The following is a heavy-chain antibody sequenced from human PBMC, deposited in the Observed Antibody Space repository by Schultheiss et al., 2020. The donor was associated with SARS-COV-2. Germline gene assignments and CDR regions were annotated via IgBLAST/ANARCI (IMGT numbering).Heavy chain of an antibody. J-gene: IGHJ6*02. D-gene: IGHD1-26*01. CDR1: GGYISSDY. CDR2: IYYSGST. Sequence: SETLSLTCTVSGGYISSDYWSWIRQPPGKGLEWIGYIYYSGSTNYNPSLKSRVTISVDTSKNQFSLKLSSVTAADTAVYYCARVSGSSYYYYGMDVWGQGTTVTVSS. V-gene: IGHV4-59*01. CDR3: ARVSGSSYYYYGMDV.